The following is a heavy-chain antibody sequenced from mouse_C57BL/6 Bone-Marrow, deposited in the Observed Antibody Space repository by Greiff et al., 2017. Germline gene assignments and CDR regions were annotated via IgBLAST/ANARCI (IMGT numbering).Heavy chain of an antibody. CDR2: IDPENGDT. Sequence: EVKLVESGAELVRPGASVKLSCTASGFNIKDDYMHWVKQRPEQGLEWIGWIDPENGDTEYASKFQGKATITADTSSNTAYLQLSSLTSEDTAVYYCTTRITTVVAPFDYWGQGTTLTVSS. D-gene: IGHD1-1*01. CDR3: TTRITTVVAPFDY. J-gene: IGHJ2*01. CDR1: GFNIKDDY. V-gene: IGHV14-4*01.